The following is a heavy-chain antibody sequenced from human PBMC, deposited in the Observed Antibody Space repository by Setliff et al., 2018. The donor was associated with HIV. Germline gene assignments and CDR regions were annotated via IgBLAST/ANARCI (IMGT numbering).Heavy chain of an antibody. CDR1: GGSITNFY. CDR2: TYNPGST. D-gene: IGHD3-16*01. V-gene: IGHV4-4*09. Sequence: KPSETLSLTCNVSGGSITNFYWSWIRQPPGKGLEWIGYTYNPGSTNFNPSLQSRVSMSVDVSTNQFSLRLTSVTAADTAVYDCARLRLAVMMSLDDFDLWGQGTLVTVSS. J-gene: IGHJ4*02. CDR3: ARLRLAVMMSLDDFDL.